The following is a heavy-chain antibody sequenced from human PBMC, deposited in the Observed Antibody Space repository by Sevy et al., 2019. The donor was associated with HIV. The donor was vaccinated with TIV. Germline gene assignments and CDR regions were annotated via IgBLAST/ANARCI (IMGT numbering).Heavy chain of an antibody. D-gene: IGHD2-2*01. CDR2: ISAYNGNT. Sequence: ASVKVSCKASGYTFTSYGISWVRQAPGQGLEWMGWISAYNGNTNYAQKLQGRVTMTTDTSTSTAYMELRSLRSDDTAVYYCARRRHCSSTSCHHAFDIWGQWTMVTVSS. V-gene: IGHV1-18*04. J-gene: IGHJ3*02. CDR3: ARRRHCSSTSCHHAFDI. CDR1: GYTFTSYG.